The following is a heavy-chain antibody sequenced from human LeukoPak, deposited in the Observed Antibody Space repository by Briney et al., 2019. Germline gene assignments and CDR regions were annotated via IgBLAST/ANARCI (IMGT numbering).Heavy chain of an antibody. Sequence: SETLSLTCTVSGGSISSGGYYWSWIRQHPGKGLEWIGYIYYSGSTYYNPSLKGRVTISVDTSKNQFSLKLSSVTAADTAVYYCARDRYTVVSWYFDLWGRGTLVTVPS. J-gene: IGHJ2*01. V-gene: IGHV4-31*03. CDR2: IYYSGST. CDR1: GGSISSGGYY. D-gene: IGHD4-23*01. CDR3: ARDRYTVVSWYFDL.